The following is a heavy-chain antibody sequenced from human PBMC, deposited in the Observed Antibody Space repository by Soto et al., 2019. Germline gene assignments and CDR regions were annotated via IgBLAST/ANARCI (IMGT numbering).Heavy chain of an antibody. CDR1: GGSISSGDYY. CDR3: ARPGLENYGGNWFDP. V-gene: IGHV4-39*01. CDR2: IYYSGST. D-gene: IGHD1-7*01. J-gene: IGHJ5*02. Sequence: SETLSLTCTVAGGSISSGDYYWSWIRKPPGKGLEWIGSIYYSGSTYYNPSLKSRVTISVDTSKNQFSLKLSSVTAADTAVYYCARPGLENYGGNWFDPWGQGTLVTVSS.